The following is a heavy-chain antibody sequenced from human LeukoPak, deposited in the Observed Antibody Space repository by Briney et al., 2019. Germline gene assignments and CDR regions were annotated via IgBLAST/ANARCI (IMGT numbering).Heavy chain of an antibody. CDR3: ARDVVAVAGTFGDYYYYGMDV. V-gene: IGHV1-18*01. Sequence: ASVKVSCKASGYTFTSYGISWVRQAPGQGLEWMGWISAYNGNTNYAQKLQGRVTMTTDTSTSTAYMELRSLRSDDTAVYYCARDVVAVAGTFGDYYYYGMDVWGQGTTVTVSS. J-gene: IGHJ6*02. CDR2: ISAYNGNT. D-gene: IGHD6-19*01. CDR1: GYTFTSYG.